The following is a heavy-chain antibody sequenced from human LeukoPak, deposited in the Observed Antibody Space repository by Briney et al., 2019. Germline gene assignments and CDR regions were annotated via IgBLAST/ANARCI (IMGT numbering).Heavy chain of an antibody. CDR1: GYSFTSYW. CDR3: ARQSKYYDSSGYYYVRAFDI. Sequence: GESLKISCKGSGYSFTSYWIGWVRQMPGKGLEWMGIIYPGDSDTRYSPSFQGQVTISADKSISTAYLQWRSLKASDTAMYYCARQSKYYDSSGYYYVRAFDIWGQGTMVTVSS. J-gene: IGHJ3*02. D-gene: IGHD3-22*01. V-gene: IGHV5-51*01. CDR2: IYPGDSDT.